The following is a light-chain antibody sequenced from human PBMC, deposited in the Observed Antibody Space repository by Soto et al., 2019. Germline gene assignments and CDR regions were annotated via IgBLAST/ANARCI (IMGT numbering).Light chain of an antibody. Sequence: IRMTRSPSTLSGCEGDRDRXXCLASQTISSWLAWYQQKPGKAPKLLIYKASTLKSGVPSRFSGSGSGTEFTLTISSLQPDDFATYYCQHYNSYSEAFGQGTKVDIK. CDR1: QTISSW. CDR2: KAS. J-gene: IGKJ1*01. CDR3: QHYNSYSEA. V-gene: IGKV1-5*03.